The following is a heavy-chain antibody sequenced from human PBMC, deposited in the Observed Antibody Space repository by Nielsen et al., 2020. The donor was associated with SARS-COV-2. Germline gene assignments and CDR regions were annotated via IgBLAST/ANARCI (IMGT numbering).Heavy chain of an antibody. CDR2: IYYSGST. D-gene: IGHD6-19*01. CDR3: ARHSRGYSSGWYVGHYYYYGMDV. V-gene: IGHV4-59*08. Sequence: WTRQPPGKGLEWIGYIYYSGSTNYNPSLKSRVTISVDTSKNQFSLKLSSVTAADTAVYYCARHSRGYSSGWYVGHYYYYGMDVWGQGTTVTVSS. J-gene: IGHJ6*02.